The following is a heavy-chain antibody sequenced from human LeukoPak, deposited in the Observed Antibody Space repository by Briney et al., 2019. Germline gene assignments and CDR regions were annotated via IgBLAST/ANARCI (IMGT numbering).Heavy chain of an antibody. D-gene: IGHD3-22*01. J-gene: IGHJ4*01. Sequence: PGGSLRLSCAASGFTFSDYYMSWIRQAPGKGLEWVSYISSSGSTIYYADSVKGRFTISGDNAKNSLYLQMNSLRAEDTAVYYCASGYYYDSSGYSGFDYWGHGTLVTVSS. CDR3: ASGYYYDSSGYSGFDY. CDR1: GFTFSDYY. CDR2: ISSSGSTI. V-gene: IGHV3-11*01.